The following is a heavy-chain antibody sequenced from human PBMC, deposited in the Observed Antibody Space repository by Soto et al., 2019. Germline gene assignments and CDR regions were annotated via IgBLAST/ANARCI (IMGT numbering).Heavy chain of an antibody. V-gene: IGHV3-33*01. CDR3: ARDPRYCSSTSCTYYYYYYMDV. D-gene: IGHD2-2*01. J-gene: IGHJ6*03. Sequence: GGSLRLSCAASGFTFSSYGMHWVRQAPGKGLEWVAVIWYDGSNKYYADSVKGRFTISRDNSKNTLYLQMNSLRAEDTAVYYCARDPRYCSSTSCTYYYYYYMDVWGKGTTVTVSS. CDR2: IWYDGSNK. CDR1: GFTFSSYG.